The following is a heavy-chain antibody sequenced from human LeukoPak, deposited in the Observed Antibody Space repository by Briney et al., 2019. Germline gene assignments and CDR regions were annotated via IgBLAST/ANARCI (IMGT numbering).Heavy chain of an antibody. CDR1: GFTFSSYW. CDR3: ARDLFARPRIVGATEDY. D-gene: IGHD1-26*01. CDR2: IKQDGSEK. V-gene: IGHV3-7*01. Sequence: GGSLRLSCAASGFTFSSYWMSWVRQAPGKGLEWVANIKQDGSEKYYVDSVKGRFTISRDNAKNSLYLQMNSLRAEDTAVYYCARDLFARPRIVGATEDYWGQGTLVTVSS. J-gene: IGHJ4*02.